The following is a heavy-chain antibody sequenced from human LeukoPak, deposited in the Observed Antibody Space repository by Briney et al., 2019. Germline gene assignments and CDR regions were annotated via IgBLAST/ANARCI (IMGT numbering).Heavy chain of an antibody. CDR1: RYTFTSYG. CDR3: ARATVTTAPIDS. J-gene: IGHJ4*02. D-gene: IGHD4-17*01. V-gene: IGHV1-18*01. Sequence: ASVKVSCKASRYTFTSYGISWVRQAPGQGLEWVGWISTYNSNTNYAQKVQGRVTMSTDTSTSTAYMELRSLRSDDTAVYYCARATVTTAPIDSWGQGTLVTVSS. CDR2: ISTYNSNT.